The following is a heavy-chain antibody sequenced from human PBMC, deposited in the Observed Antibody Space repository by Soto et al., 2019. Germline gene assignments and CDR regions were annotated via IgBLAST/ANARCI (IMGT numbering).Heavy chain of an antibody. J-gene: IGHJ6*02. CDR2: ISYDGILK. Sequence: GGSLRLSCEASGFTFSAFGMHWVRQAPGKGLEWVAIISYDGILKYYADPVKGRFTISRDTSKSALYLQMNSLRPEDTAVYYCAKDFKISGGHYGSLNYYYGMDVWGQWTTVTVSS. CDR3: AKDFKISGGHYGSLNYYYGMDV. D-gene: IGHD3-10*01. CDR1: GFTFSAFG. V-gene: IGHV3-30*18.